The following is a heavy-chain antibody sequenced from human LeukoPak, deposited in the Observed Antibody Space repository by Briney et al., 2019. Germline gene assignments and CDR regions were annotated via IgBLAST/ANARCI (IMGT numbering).Heavy chain of an antibody. Sequence: PSETLSLTCTVSGGSISSSLYYWGWFRRPPGKGLEWIGNVYYDGNTYRNPPLRSRVTLSVDTSKNQFSLKLRSVTAADTAVYYCAREDYHDSSPDAFDIWGQGTMVAVSS. D-gene: IGHD3-22*01. CDR2: VYYDGNT. J-gene: IGHJ3*02. CDR3: AREDYHDSSPDAFDI. V-gene: IGHV4-39*07. CDR1: GGSISSSLYY.